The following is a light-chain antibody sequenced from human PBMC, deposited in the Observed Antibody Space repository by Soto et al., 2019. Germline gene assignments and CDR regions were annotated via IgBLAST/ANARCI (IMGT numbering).Light chain of an antibody. CDR2: GIS. CDR3: EQYGSSPRT. CDR1: QSVTSNY. Sequence: EIVLTQSPCTLSLSPGERATLFCRASQSVTSNYFAWYQQKPGQAPRLLIYGISDRATGIPDRFSGSGSGTDFTLTISRLEPEDFAVYYCEQYGSSPRTFGQGTKVDIK. J-gene: IGKJ1*01. V-gene: IGKV3-20*01.